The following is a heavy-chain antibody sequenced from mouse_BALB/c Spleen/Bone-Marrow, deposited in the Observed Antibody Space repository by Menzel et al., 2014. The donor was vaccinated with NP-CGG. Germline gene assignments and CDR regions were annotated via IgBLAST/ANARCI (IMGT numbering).Heavy chain of an antibody. CDR1: GFTFTDYY. J-gene: IGHJ1*01. Sequence: EVQLQESGGGLAQPGGSLRLSCATSGFTFTDYYTSWVRQPPGKALEWLGFSRNKANGYTTEYSASVKGRFTISRDNSQSILYLRMNTLRAEDSATYYCARDINYDIYWYFDVWGAGTTVTVSS. D-gene: IGHD2-4*01. CDR2: SRNKANGYTT. CDR3: ARDINYDIYWYFDV. V-gene: IGHV7-3*02.